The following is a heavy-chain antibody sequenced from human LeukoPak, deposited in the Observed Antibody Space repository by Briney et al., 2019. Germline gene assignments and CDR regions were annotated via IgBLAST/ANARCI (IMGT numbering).Heavy chain of an antibody. D-gene: IGHD1-26*01. V-gene: IGHV3-23*01. Sequence: GGSLRLSCAASGFTFSSYAMSWVRQAPGKGLEWVSTISGSGGSTDYADFVKGRFPISRDNSKNTLYLQMISLRADDTAVYYCAKSRGSYFRIIDYWGQGALVTVSS. CDR3: AKSRGSYFRIIDY. CDR2: ISGSGGST. CDR1: GFTFSSYA. J-gene: IGHJ4*02.